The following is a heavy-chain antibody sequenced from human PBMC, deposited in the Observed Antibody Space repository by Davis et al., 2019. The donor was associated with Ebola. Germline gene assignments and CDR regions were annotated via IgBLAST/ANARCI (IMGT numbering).Heavy chain of an antibody. D-gene: IGHD3-3*01. CDR3: AKAPRITIFGVVIGWFDP. CDR1: GFTFRSYA. Sequence: GESLKISCAASGFTFRSYAMSWVRQAPGKGLEWVSAISGSGGSTYYADSVKGRFTISRDNSKNTLYLQMNSLRAEDTAVYYCAKAPRITIFGVVIGWFDPWGQGTLVTVSS. CDR2: ISGSGGST. J-gene: IGHJ5*02. V-gene: IGHV3-23*01.